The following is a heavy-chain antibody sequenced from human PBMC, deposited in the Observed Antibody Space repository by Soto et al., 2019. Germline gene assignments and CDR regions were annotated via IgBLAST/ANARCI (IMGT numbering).Heavy chain of an antibody. CDR1: GFSLSTSGMC. Sequence: SGPTLVNPTQTLTLTCTFSGFSLSTSGMCVSWIRQPPGKALEWLALIDWDDDKYYNTSLRTRLTISKDTSKNQVVLTMTNMDPVDTAIYYCARDRYNSGNYDLDYWGQGTLVTASS. CDR2: IDWDDDK. J-gene: IGHJ4*02. D-gene: IGHD3-10*01. CDR3: ARDRYNSGNYDLDY. V-gene: IGHV2-70*01.